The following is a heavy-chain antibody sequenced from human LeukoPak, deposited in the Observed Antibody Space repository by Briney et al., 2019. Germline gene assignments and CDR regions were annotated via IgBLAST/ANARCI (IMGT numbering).Heavy chain of an antibody. J-gene: IGHJ4*02. Sequence: PSETLSLTCTVSGGSVSSGSYSWSWIRQPPGKGLEWIGNIYYSGITNYNPSLKGRVTISVDTSKNQLSLKLSSVTAADTALYYCARVQRFWSGYPADYWGQGTLVTVSS. V-gene: IGHV4-61*01. D-gene: IGHD3-3*01. CDR1: GGSVSSGSYS. CDR3: ARVQRFWSGYPADY. CDR2: IYYSGIT.